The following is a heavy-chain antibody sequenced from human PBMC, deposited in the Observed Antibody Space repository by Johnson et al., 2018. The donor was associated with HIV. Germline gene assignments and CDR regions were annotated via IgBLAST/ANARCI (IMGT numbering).Heavy chain of an antibody. CDR3: AKDFTDGAFDI. CDR2: INSGGNTI. V-gene: IGHV3-48*04. CDR1: GFTFSSYG. J-gene: IGHJ3*02. D-gene: IGHD5-24*01. Sequence: VQLVESGGGLVQPGGSLRLSCAASGFTFSSYGMHWVRQAPGKGLEWVASINSGGNTIYYADSVKGRFTISRDNAKRSLYLQMNSLRAEDTAVYYCAKDFTDGAFDIWGRGTMVTVSS.